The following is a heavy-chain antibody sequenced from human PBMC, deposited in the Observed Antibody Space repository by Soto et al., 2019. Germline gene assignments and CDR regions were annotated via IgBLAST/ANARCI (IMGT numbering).Heavy chain of an antibody. D-gene: IGHD3-3*01. V-gene: IGHV4-34*01. CDR2: INHSGST. Sequence: SETLSLTCAVYGGSFSGYYWSWIRQPPGKGLEWIGEINHSGSTNYDPSLKSRVTISVDTSKNQFSLKLSSVTAADTAVYYCARAIFGVVIIPFDYWGQGTLVTVSS. CDR3: ARAIFGVVIIPFDY. CDR1: GGSFSGYY. J-gene: IGHJ4*02.